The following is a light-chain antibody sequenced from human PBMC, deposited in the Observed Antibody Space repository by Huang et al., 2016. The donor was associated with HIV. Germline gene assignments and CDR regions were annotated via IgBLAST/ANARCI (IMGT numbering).Light chain of an antibody. CDR2: GVF. Sequence: EIVLTQSPGTLSLSPGERATLSCRASQTVGNNYLALYQQKPGQAPRLLFSGVFGRATRSPDRFSGSGSGTDFTLTISRLEPEDSGVFYCQQFRRSPVTFGGGTKVEIK. V-gene: IGKV3-20*01. J-gene: IGKJ4*01. CDR3: QQFRRSPVT. CDR1: QTVGNNY.